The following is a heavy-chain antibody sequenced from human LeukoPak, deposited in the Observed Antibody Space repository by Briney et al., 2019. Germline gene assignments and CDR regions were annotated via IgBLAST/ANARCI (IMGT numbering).Heavy chain of an antibody. CDR1: GFTFSSYS. V-gene: IGHV3-48*04. J-gene: IGHJ6*03. Sequence: GGSLRLSCAASGFTFSSYSMNWVRQAPGKGLEWVSYISSSSSTIYYADSVKGRFTISRDNAKNSLYLQMNSLRAEDTAVYHCARVEVGATMVYYYYMDVWGKGTTVTASS. D-gene: IGHD1-26*01. CDR3: ARVEVGATMVYYYYMDV. CDR2: ISSSSSTI.